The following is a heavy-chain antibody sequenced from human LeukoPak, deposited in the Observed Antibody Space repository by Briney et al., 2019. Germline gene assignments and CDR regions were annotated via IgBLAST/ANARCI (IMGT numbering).Heavy chain of an antibody. CDR2: IYPGDSDT. J-gene: IGHJ5*02. Sequence: GESLKISCKGSGYSFTSYWIGWVRQMPGKGLEWMGIIYPGDSDTRYSPSFQGQVTISADKSISTAYLQWSSLKASDTAMYYCAIAGYCSSTSCYSRWWFDPWGQGTLVTVSS. D-gene: IGHD2-2*03. V-gene: IGHV5-51*01. CDR1: GYSFTSYW. CDR3: AIAGYCSSTSCYSRWWFDP.